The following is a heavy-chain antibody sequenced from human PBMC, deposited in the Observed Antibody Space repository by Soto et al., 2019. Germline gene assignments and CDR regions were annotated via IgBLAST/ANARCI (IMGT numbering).Heavy chain of an antibody. V-gene: IGHV3-33*05. Sequence: QMQLVESGGGVVQPGTSLRVSCVGSGFTFRSYVIHWVRQAPGQGLEWVALTSYCGSDKYYGDSVRGRFTIARDNSRNTLNLQMDRLRLEETELLDCARWATTGGLDVWGQGTLVSVSS. D-gene: IGHD4-17*01. CDR3: ARWATTGGLDV. CDR2: TSYCGSDK. J-gene: IGHJ1*01. CDR1: GFTFRSYV.